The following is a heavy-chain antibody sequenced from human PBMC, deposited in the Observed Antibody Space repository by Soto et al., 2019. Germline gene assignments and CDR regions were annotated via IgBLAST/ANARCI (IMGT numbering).Heavy chain of an antibody. CDR1: GLTFSNAW. CDR3: TTNFGQGSLSFVS. D-gene: IGHD3-16*01. CDR2: VKSKNDSETT. Sequence: EVQLVESGGGLVKPGGSLRLSCAASGLTFSNAWMSWVRQAPGKGLEWVGRVKSKNDSETTNYAAPVKGRITISRDDSKNRLYLQMNSLKTEDTAVYYCTTNFGQGSLSFVSWGQGTLVTVSS. V-gene: IGHV3-15*01. J-gene: IGHJ5*02.